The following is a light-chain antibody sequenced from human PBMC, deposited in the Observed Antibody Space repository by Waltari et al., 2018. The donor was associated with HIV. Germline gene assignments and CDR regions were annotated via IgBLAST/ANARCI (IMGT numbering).Light chain of an antibody. CDR1: SSDFGFYNF. CDR2: DVS. CDR3: SSYLSSSSRV. J-gene: IGLJ1*01. Sequence: QSALTQPASVSGSPGQSITNSCTGTSSDFGFYNFVSWYQHHPGQAPTLIIFDVSKRPSGVSYLFSASKSDNTASLTISGLQAEDEADYYCSSYLSSSSRVFGTGTKVTVL. V-gene: IGLV2-14*03.